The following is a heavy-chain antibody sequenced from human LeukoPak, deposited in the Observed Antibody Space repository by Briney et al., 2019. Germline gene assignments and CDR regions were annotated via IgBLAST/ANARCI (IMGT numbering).Heavy chain of an antibody. Sequence: RGSLRLSCAASGFTFSSYSMNWVRQAPGKGLEWVSSISTTSYTYYPDSVKGRFTISRDNAKNSLYLQMNSLRAEDTAVYYCARGTMVRGVIIDYWGQGTLVTVSS. CDR1: GFTFSSYS. J-gene: IGHJ4*02. CDR2: ISTTSYT. D-gene: IGHD3-10*01. CDR3: ARGTMVRGVIIDY. V-gene: IGHV3-21*01.